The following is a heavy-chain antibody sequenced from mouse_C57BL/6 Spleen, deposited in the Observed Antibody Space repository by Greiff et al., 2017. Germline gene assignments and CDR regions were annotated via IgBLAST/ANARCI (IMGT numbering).Heavy chain of an antibody. D-gene: IGHD1-3*01. CDR2: ISSGGSYT. CDR1: GFTFSSYG. CDR3: ARQVKWVSWCVY. V-gene: IGHV5-6*01. J-gene: IGHJ3*01. Sequence: EVKLMESGGDLVKPGGSLKLSCAASGFTFSSYGMSWVRQTPDKRLEWVATISSGGSYTYYPDSVKGRFTISRDNAKNTLYLQISSLKSEDTAMXDCARQVKWVSWCVYWGQGTLVTVCA.